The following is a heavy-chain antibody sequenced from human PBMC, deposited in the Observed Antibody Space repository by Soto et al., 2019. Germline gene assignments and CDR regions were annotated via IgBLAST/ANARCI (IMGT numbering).Heavy chain of an antibody. Sequence: AASVKVSCKASGYTFTSYGISWVRQAPGQGLEWMGWISAYNGNTNYAQKLQGRVTMTTDTSTSTAYMELRSLRSDDTAVYYCARATYYYDSSGYYLDAFDIWGQGTMVTVSS. V-gene: IGHV1-18*01. CDR2: ISAYNGNT. J-gene: IGHJ3*02. CDR3: ARATYYYDSSGYYLDAFDI. CDR1: GYTFTSYG. D-gene: IGHD3-22*01.